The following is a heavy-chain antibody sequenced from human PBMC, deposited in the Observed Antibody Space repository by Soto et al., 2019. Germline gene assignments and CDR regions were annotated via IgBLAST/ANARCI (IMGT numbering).Heavy chain of an antibody. CDR3: GRLGGVLWFGESPIFDY. D-gene: IGHD3-10*01. V-gene: IGHV4-59*08. CDR1: GGSISSYY. Sequence: SETLSLTCSVSGGSISSYYWSWIRQPPGKGLEWIAYIYYSGSTNYNPSLKSRVTISVDTSKNQFSLKLSSVTAADTAVYYCGRLGGVLWFGESPIFDYWGQGTLVTVS. CDR2: IYYSGST. J-gene: IGHJ4*02.